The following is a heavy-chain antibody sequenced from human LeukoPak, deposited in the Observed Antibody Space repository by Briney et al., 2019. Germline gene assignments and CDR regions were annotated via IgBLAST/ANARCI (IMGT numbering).Heavy chain of an antibody. J-gene: IGHJ4*02. CDR2: ISGSGGAI. CDR3: AAAGVETAIGNDY. V-gene: IGHV3-11*04. Sequence: PGGSLRLSCAASGFTFSDYFMSWIRQAPGKGLDWVSYISGSGGAIYYADSVKGRFTISRDNAKNSLYLQMDSLRAEDTAVYYCAAAGVETAIGNDYWGQGTLVTVSS. CDR1: GFTFSDYF. D-gene: IGHD2-21*02.